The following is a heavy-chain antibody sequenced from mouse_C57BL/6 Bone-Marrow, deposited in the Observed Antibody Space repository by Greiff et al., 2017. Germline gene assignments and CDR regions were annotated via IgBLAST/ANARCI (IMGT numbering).Heavy chain of an antibody. J-gene: IGHJ2*01. CDR1: GYTFTSYW. D-gene: IGHD1-2*01. Sequence: VQLQQPGAELVKPGASVKLSCKASGYTFTSYWMHWVKQRPGQGLEWIGMIHPNSGSTNYNEKFKSKATLTVDNSSSTAYMQLSSLTSEDSAVYYCARPITTRDYFDYWGQGTTLTVSS. CDR2: IHPNSGST. CDR3: ARPITTRDYFDY. V-gene: IGHV1-64*01.